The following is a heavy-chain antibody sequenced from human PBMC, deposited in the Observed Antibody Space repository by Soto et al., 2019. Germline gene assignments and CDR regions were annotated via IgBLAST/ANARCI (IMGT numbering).Heavy chain of an antibody. D-gene: IGHD3-16*02. V-gene: IGHV3-9*01. CDR2: ISWNSVSI. CDR1: GFTFDDYA. Sequence: GGSLRLSCAASGFTFDDYAMHWVRQAPGKGLEWVSGISWNSVSIGYADSVKGRFTISRDNAKNSLYLQMNSLRAEDTALYYCAPSMITFGGVIGDAFDIWGQGTMVTVSS. J-gene: IGHJ3*02. CDR3: APSMITFGGVIGDAFDI.